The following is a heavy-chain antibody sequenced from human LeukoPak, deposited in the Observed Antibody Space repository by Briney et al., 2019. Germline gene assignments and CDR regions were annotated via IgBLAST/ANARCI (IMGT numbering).Heavy chain of an antibody. J-gene: IGHJ4*02. D-gene: IGHD3-16*02. CDR2: ITSGGDYM. CDR3: ARVSIFGVVIANDY. CDR1: GFTFGGYT. V-gene: IGHV3-21*01. Sequence: GGSLRLSCAASGFTFGGYTMSWVRQAPGKGLQWVSTITSGGDYMYYVDPVKGRFTISRDDSKNSLYLHMNSLRAEDTAVYYCARVSIFGVVIANDYWGQGTVVTVSS.